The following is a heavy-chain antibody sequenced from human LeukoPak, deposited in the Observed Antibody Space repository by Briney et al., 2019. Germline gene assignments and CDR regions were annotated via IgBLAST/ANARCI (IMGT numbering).Heavy chain of an antibody. J-gene: IGHJ4*02. D-gene: IGHD6-13*01. CDR1: GFTISNFR. CDR2: ISSSSSYI. Sequence: GGSLRLPCAASGFTISNFRMNWVRQAPGKGLEWVSSISSSSSYIYHADSVKGRFTISRDNAKNSLYLQMNSLRAEDTAVYYCARSPPSFRQLAPIDYWGRGTLVTVSS. CDR3: ARSPPSFRQLAPIDY. V-gene: IGHV3-21*01.